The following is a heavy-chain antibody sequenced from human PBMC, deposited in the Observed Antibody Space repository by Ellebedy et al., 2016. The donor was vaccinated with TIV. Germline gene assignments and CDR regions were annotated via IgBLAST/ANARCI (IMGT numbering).Heavy chain of an antibody. CDR1: GVTVHNNY. CDR2: IYSGGDT. J-gene: IGHJ4*02. CDR3: ARDPPASGTRTWG. D-gene: IGHD2-2*01. V-gene: IGHV3-66*01. Sequence: GESLKISXAVSGVTVHNNYMRWVRQAPGKGLEWVSVIYSGGDTKYADSVKGRFTISRDKSKNTLYPQMNSLRVEDTAVYYCARDPPASGTRTWGWGRGTLVTVSS.